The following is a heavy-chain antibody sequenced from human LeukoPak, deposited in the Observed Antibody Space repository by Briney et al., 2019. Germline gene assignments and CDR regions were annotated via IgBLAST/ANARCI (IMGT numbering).Heavy chain of an antibody. CDR2: VYYSGTT. CDR1: GGSVSSSSSY. Sequence: KPSETLSLTCTVSGGSVSSSSSYWAWIRQPPGRGLEWIGSVYYSGTTYYNTSLESRVTISEDTSRNRFSLMLSFVTAADTAVYYCVRQNSDYYYYYLDVWGEGTTVIVSS. V-gene: IGHV4-39*01. J-gene: IGHJ6*03. CDR3: VRQNSDYYYYYLDV. D-gene: IGHD1-7*01.